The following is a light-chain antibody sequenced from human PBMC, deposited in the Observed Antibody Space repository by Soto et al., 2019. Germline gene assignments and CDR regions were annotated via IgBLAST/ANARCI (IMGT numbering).Light chain of an antibody. CDR1: QSLSSGS. CDR3: QQYGSSPT. CDR2: GAS. J-gene: IGKJ5*01. V-gene: IGKV3-20*01. Sequence: EIGMTQSPATLSLSPGERATLSCRASQSLSSGSLVWYQQKPGQAPRLLIYGASSRATGTPDRFSGSGSGTDFTLTVSRLEPEDFAVYYCQQYGSSPTFGQGTRLEIK.